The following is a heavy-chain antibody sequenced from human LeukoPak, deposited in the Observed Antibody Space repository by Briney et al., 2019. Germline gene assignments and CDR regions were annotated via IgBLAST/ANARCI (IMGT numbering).Heavy chain of an antibody. CDR1: GFTFSKYA. D-gene: IGHD3-9*01. CDR3: AKRGEYSDRYGRYYFES. Sequence: PGGSLRLSCAASGFTFSKYAMDWVRQAPGKGLEWVSGISASATDTYYADSVKDRFTVSRENSKDALFLQMNGLRDADTVVYYCAKRGEYSDRYGRYYFESWGQGTLVTVSS. CDR2: ISASATDT. V-gene: IGHV3-23*01. J-gene: IGHJ4*02.